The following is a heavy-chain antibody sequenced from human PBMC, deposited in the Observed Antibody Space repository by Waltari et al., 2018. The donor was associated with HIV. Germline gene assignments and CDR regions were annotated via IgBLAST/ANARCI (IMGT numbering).Heavy chain of an antibody. D-gene: IGHD3-10*01. J-gene: IGHJ4*02. V-gene: IGHV3-15*01. CDR2: SKSITDGGTT. CDR1: GLPFSKDW. Sequence: EVQLVESGGGLVKPGGSLRLSCAVSGLPFSKDWMNWVRQAPGKGLEWVGRSKSITDGGTTDYAAPVKGRFTISRDDSKNTLYLQMNSLKTEDTALYYCTTAPGGLRTWGQGTLVTVSS. CDR3: TTAPGGLRT.